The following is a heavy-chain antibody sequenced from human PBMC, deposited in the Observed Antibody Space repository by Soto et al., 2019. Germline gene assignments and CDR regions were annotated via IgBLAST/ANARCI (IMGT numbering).Heavy chain of an antibody. J-gene: IGHJ4*02. V-gene: IGHV3-30*18. D-gene: IGHD4-17*01. CDR3: AKGGDYGGTEYFFDY. CDR2: ISYDGSIK. CDR1: GFTFSRYG. Sequence: QVQLVESGGGVVQPGRSLRLSCVASGFTFSRYGMHWVRQATGKGLEWLTIISYDGSIKYYAASVKGRFTISRDNSKNMVYLQMNSLRSEDTAVYYCAKGGDYGGTEYFFDYWGQGTLVTVSS.